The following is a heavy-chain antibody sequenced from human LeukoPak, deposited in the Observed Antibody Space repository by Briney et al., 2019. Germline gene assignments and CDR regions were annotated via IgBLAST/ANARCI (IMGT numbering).Heavy chain of an antibody. CDR2: IWYDGSNK. Sequence: GGSLRLSCSASGFTFSSYAMHWVRQAPGKGLEWVALIWYDGSNKYYTDSVKGRLTISRDNSKNTLYLQMNSLRAEDTAIYYCAREGPRGNSQFDYWGQGTLVTVSS. V-gene: IGHV3-33*08. J-gene: IGHJ4*02. D-gene: IGHD2/OR15-2a*01. CDR3: AREGPRGNSQFDY. CDR1: GFTFSSYA.